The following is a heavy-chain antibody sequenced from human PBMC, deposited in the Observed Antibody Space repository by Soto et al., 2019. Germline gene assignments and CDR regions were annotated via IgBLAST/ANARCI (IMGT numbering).Heavy chain of an antibody. CDR1: GFTFSDHY. CDR2: SRNKANSYTT. J-gene: IGHJ3*02. Sequence: EVQLVESGGGLVQPGGSLRLSCAASGFTFSDHYMDWVRQAPGKGLEWVGRSRNKANSYTTEYAASVKGRFTISRDDSKNSLYLQMNSLKTEDTAVYYCARSGVGATEDAFDIWGQGTMVTVSS. CDR3: ARSGVGATEDAFDI. V-gene: IGHV3-72*01. D-gene: IGHD1-26*01.